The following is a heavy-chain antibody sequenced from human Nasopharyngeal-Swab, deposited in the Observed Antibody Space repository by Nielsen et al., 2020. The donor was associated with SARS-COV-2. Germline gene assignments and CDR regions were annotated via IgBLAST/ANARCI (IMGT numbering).Heavy chain of an antibody. CDR3: AKCLDPPGLYYVSSGFKHYWYFDL. Sequence: GESLKTPCASSGFTFSSYPMSWVRQAPGKGLEWVSAISGSGGSTYYADSVKGRFTISRDNSKNTLYLQMNSLRAEDTAVYYCAKCLDPPGLYYVSSGFKHYWYFDLWGRGTLVTVSS. J-gene: IGHJ2*01. CDR1: GFTFSSYP. CDR2: ISGSGGST. V-gene: IGHV3-23*01. D-gene: IGHD3-22*01.